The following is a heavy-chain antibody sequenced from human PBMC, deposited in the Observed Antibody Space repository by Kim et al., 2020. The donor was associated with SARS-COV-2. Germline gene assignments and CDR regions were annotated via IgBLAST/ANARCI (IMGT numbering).Heavy chain of an antibody. D-gene: IGHD2-15*01. CDR2: IFIGGAT. CDR1: GFTVSNTY. J-gene: IGHJ5*02. V-gene: IGHV3-53*01. Sequence: GGSLRLSCAASGFTVSNTYMGWVRQAPGKGLEWVSVIFIGGATYYTDSVKGRFTVSRDHSKNTLYLQMNSLRGEDTATYYCVKAGGLCWFGPWGQGTLVT. CDR3: VKAGGLCWFGP.